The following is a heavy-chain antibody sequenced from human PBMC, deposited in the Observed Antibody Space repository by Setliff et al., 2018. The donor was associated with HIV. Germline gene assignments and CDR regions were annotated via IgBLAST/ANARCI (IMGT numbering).Heavy chain of an antibody. CDR3: ARVGHSSSYHYYGMDV. J-gene: IGHJ6*02. V-gene: IGHV1-69*05. CDR1: GGTFSSYG. D-gene: IGHD6-13*01. CDR2: IIPMFGTG. Sequence: GASVKVSCKTSGGTFSSYGISWVRQAPGQGLEWMGVIIPMFGTGFYAQKFQGRVTITTDESRSTAYMELSSLSSEDTAVFYCARVGHSSSYHYYGMDVWGQGTTVTVSS.